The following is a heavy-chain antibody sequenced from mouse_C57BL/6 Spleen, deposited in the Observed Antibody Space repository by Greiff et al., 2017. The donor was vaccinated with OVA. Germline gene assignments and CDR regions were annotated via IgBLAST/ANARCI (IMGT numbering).Heavy chain of an antibody. D-gene: IGHD3-3*01. CDR2: INPNNGGT. J-gene: IGHJ1*03. Sequence: VQLQQSGPELVKPGASVKIPCKASGYTFTDYNMDWVKQSHGKSLEWIGDINPNNGGTIYNQKFKGKATLTVDKSSSTAYMELLSLTSEDTAVYYCARSRDLADWYFDVWGTGTTVTVSS. V-gene: IGHV1-18*01. CDR1: GYTFTDYN. CDR3: ARSRDLADWYFDV.